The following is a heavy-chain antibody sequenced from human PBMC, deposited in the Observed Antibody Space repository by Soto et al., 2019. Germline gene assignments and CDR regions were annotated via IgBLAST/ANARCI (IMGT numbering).Heavy chain of an antibody. CDR1: GYTFTSYA. J-gene: IGHJ6*04. CDR2: INAGNGNT. V-gene: IGHV1-3*01. CDR3: AISYINSALIHYSYCGRAV. D-gene: IGHD2-15*01. Sequence: ASVKVSCKASGYTFTSYAMHWVRQAPGQRLEWMGWINAGNGNTKYSQKFQGRVTITRDTSASTAYMELSSLRSEDTAVYYCAISYINSALIHYSYCGRAVGAKGTTVPASS.